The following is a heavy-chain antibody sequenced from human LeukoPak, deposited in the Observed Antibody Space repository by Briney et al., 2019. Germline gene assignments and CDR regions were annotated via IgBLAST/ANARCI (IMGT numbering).Heavy chain of an antibody. D-gene: IGHD2-15*01. J-gene: IGHJ3*01. V-gene: IGHV3-7*01. CDR3: VKGGGSFDF. CDR1: GFTFSASW. Sequence: GGSLRLSCAASGFTFSASWMSWVRQAPGRGLEWLANIKQDGSDKYYVDSVKGRFTISRDNAKNSLYLQMNSLRAEDTAVYYCVKGGGSFDFWGQGTVVTVSS. CDR2: IKQDGSDK.